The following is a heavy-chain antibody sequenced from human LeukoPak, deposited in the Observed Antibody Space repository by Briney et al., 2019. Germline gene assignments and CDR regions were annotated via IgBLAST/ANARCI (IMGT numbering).Heavy chain of an antibody. J-gene: IGHJ4*02. V-gene: IGHV3-30*02. CDR2: IRYDGSNK. Sequence: QPGGSLRLSCAASGFTFSSYGMHWVRQAPGKGLEWVAFIRYDGSNKYYADSVKGRFTISRDNSKNTLYLQMNSLRAEDTAVYYCAKGEGFYDYVWGSYDSFDYWGQGTLVTVSS. CDR1: GFTFSSYG. D-gene: IGHD3-16*01. CDR3: AKGEGFYDYVWGSYDSFDY.